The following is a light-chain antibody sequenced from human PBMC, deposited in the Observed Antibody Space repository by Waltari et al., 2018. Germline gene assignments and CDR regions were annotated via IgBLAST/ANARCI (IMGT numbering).Light chain of an antibody. V-gene: IGLV3-1*01. J-gene: IGLJ2*01. CDR2: QDN. Sequence: SYDLSQPPSMSVSPGQTARVTCSGDKLGDKYACWYQQKPGQSPVLVIYQDNKRPSGIPERFSRSNSGSTATLTISGTQTADEAAYYCQAWDSSTGVFGGGTKLTVL. CDR3: QAWDSSTGV. CDR1: KLGDKY.